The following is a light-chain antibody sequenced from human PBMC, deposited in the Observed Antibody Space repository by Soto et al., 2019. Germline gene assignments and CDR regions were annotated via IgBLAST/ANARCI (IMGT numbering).Light chain of an antibody. CDR3: QHYVTSPWA. CDR1: QSVSSSV. CDR2: GAS. Sequence: EIVLTQSPGTLSLSPGERATLSCRASQSVSSSVLAWYQQKPGQAPRLLIYGASNRATGIPDRFRGSGSGTDFTLTISRLEPEDFAVYYCQHYVTSPWAFGQGTKVAIE. V-gene: IGKV3-20*01. J-gene: IGKJ1*01.